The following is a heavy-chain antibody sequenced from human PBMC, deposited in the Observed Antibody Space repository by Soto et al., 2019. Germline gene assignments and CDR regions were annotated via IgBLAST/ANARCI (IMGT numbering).Heavy chain of an antibody. V-gene: IGHV1-69*06. D-gene: IGHD6-19*01. J-gene: IGHJ6*02. CDR1: GCTFSSYA. CDR3: ARAVAGIKIGFWDPYGTDG. Sequence: SVKVSCKASGCTFSSYAISWVRQAPGQGLEWMGGIIPIFGTANYAQKFQGRVTITADKSTSTAYMELSSLRSEDTAVYYCARAVAGIKIGFWDPYGTDGWRQGSTVTVSS. CDR2: IIPIFGTA.